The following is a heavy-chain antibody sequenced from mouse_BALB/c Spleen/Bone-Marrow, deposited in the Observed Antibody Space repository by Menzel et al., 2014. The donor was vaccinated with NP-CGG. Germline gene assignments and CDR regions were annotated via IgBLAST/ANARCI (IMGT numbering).Heavy chain of an antibody. J-gene: IGHJ3*01. CDR2: ISSGSRTI. Sequence: EVMLVGSGGGLVQPGGSRKLSCAASGFTFSSFGMHWVRQAPEKGLEWVAYISSGSRTIYYADTVKGRFTISRDNPKNTLFLQMTSLRSEDTAMYYCARNYDFWFGYWGQGTLVTVSA. D-gene: IGHD2-4*01. CDR3: ARNYDFWFGY. V-gene: IGHV5-17*02. CDR1: GFTFSSFG.